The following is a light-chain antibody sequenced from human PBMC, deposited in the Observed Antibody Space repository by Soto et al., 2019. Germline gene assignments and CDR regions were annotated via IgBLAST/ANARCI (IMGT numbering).Light chain of an antibody. CDR2: LGS. CDR3: MQALQTPS. V-gene: IGKV2-28*01. Sequence: DIVMTQSPLSLPVTPGEPASISCRSSQSLLHSNGYNYLDWYLQKPGQSPQLLIYLGSNRASGVADRFSGSGSGTDFTLKISRVEAEDVGVYYCMQALQTPSFGQGTRLEMK. J-gene: IGKJ5*01. CDR1: QSLLHSNGYNY.